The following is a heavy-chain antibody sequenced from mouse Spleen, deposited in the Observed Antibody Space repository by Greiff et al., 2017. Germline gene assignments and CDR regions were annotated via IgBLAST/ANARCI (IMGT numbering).Heavy chain of an antibody. Sequence: EVQLVESGPELVKPGASVKMSCKASGYTFTSYVMHWVKQKPGQGLEWIGYINPYNDGTKYNEKFKGKATLTSDKSSSTAYMELSSLTSEDSAVYYCARAGSSYNWYFDVWGAGTTVTVSS. J-gene: IGHJ1*01. CDR1: GYTFTSYV. V-gene: IGHV1-14*01. CDR3: ARAGSSYNWYFDV. D-gene: IGHD1-1*01. CDR2: INPYNDGT.